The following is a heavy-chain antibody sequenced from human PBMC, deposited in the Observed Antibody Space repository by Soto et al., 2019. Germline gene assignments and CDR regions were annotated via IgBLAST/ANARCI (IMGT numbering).Heavy chain of an antibody. CDR1: GYIFVNYG. CDR3: VMVDNYVTPTPQDV. V-gene: IGHV1-18*01. Sequence: QVQLVQSGDEVKKPGASVKVSCKASGYIFVNYGIAWVRHAPGQGLEWMGWISPYTGNTHSATKVQGRLTMTTDTSTSTAYMDLGSLTSDDTAVYYCVMVDNYVTPTPQDVCGQGTTVTVSS. J-gene: IGHJ6*02. D-gene: IGHD3-16*01. CDR2: ISPYTGNT.